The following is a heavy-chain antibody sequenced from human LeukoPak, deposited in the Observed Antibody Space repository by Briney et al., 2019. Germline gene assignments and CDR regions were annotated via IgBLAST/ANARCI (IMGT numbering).Heavy chain of an antibody. V-gene: IGHV3-23*01. CDR1: GFTFSNAW. Sequence: GGSLRLSCAASGFTFSNAWMSWVRQAPGKGLEWVSAISGSGGSTYYADSVKGRFTISRDNSKNTLYLQMNSLRAEDTAVYYCAKDRLSSGWYYDAFDIWGQGTMVTVSS. CDR2: ISGSGGST. J-gene: IGHJ3*02. D-gene: IGHD6-19*01. CDR3: AKDRLSSGWYYDAFDI.